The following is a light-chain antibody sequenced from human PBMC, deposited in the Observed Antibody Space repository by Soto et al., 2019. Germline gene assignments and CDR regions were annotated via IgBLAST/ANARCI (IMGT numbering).Light chain of an antibody. CDR3: LQRSNWLT. J-gene: IGKJ4*01. V-gene: IGKV3-11*01. Sequence: EIVLTQSPATLSLSPGERATLSCRASQSVSSYLAWYQQKPGQAPRLLIYGASNRATGIPARFSGSGSGTDFTLTISSLEPEDSAVYYCLQRSNWLTFGGGTKVEI. CDR2: GAS. CDR1: QSVSSY.